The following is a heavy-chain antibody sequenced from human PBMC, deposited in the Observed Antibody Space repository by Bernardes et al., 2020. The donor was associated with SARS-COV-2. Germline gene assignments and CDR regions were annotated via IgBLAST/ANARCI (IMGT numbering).Heavy chain of an antibody. CDR1: GYSFTSYW. J-gene: IGHJ6*03. V-gene: IGHV5-51*01. CDR3: ARLVVVPAAIFLVPYYYMDV. D-gene: IGHD2-2*01. Sequence: GESLKISCKGSGYSFTSYWIGWVRQMPGKGLEWMGIIYPGDSDTRYSPSFQGQVTISADKSISTAYLQWSSLKASDTAMYYCARLVVVPAAIFLVPYYYMDVWGKGTTVTVSS. CDR2: IYPGDSDT.